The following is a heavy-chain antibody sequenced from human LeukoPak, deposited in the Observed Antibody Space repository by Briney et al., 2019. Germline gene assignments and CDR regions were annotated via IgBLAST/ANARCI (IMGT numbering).Heavy chain of an antibody. CDR2: MSWNSGSL. CDR3: AKDSSPGYCSGSTFYYGYYFDY. CDR1: GFTFDDYA. Sequence: GRSLRLSCAASGFTFDDYAMHWVRQAPGKGVEWVSGMSWNSGSLVYADSVKGRFTISSDNAKNSLYLQMNSLRAEDMALYYCAKDSSPGYCSGSTFYYGYYFDYWGQGTLVTVSS. J-gene: IGHJ4*02. D-gene: IGHD2-15*01. V-gene: IGHV3-9*03.